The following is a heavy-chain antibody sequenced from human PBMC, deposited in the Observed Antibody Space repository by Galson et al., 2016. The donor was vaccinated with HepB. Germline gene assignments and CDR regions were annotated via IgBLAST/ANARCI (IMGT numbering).Heavy chain of an antibody. D-gene: IGHD3-16*01. V-gene: IGHV3-23*01. CDR2: LSGGNDVR. J-gene: IGHJ4*02. CDR3: AKYLRENAIHWGFDS. Sequence: LRLSCAASGFTFSNYAMTWVRQGPAKGLEWVSLLSGGNDVRYYADSVKGRFTVSRDNSKNTLYLQMNSLRADDTAIYYCAKYLRENAIHWGFDSWGQGTLVTVSS. CDR1: GFTFSNYA.